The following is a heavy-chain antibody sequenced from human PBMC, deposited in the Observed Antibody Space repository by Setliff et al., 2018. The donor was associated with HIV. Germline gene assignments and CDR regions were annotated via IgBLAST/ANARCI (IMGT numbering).Heavy chain of an antibody. V-gene: IGHV1-8*02. D-gene: IGHD3-9*01. J-gene: IGHJ3*02. CDR3: ARAFQHFEYAFDI. Sequence: ASVKVSCKASGYTFTSHDINWVRQATGQGLEWMGWMNPNSANTGYAQKFQGRVTMTRNTSISTAYMELSSLRSEDTAVYYCARAFQHFEYAFDIWGQGTMVTVSS. CDR1: GYTFTSHD. CDR2: MNPNSANT.